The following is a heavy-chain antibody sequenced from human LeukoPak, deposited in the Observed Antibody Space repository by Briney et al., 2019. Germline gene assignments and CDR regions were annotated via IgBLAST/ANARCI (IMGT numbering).Heavy chain of an antibody. V-gene: IGHV3-21*01. CDR3: ARDAKSSLGAFDI. CDR2: ISSSTYI. Sequence: PGGSLRLSCAASGFTFSTYSMNWVRQAPGKGLEWVSSISSSTYIYYADSVKGRFTISRDNAKNSLYPQMNSLRAEDTAVYYCARDAKSSLGAFDIWGQGTMVTVSS. CDR1: GFTFSTYS. J-gene: IGHJ3*02. D-gene: IGHD4/OR15-4a*01.